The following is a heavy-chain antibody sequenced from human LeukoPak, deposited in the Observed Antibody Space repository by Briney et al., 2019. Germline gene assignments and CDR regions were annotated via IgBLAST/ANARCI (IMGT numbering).Heavy chain of an antibody. CDR1: GYTFTGYY. Sequence: ASVKVSCKASGYTFTGYYMHWVRQAPGQGLEWMGWISTYNGNTNYAQYLQGRVTMTTDTSTSTAYMELRSLRSDDTAVYYCARVPPLYNWNSISQKTFDIWGQGTMVTVSS. D-gene: IGHD1-7*01. V-gene: IGHV1-18*04. J-gene: IGHJ3*02. CDR3: ARVPPLYNWNSISQKTFDI. CDR2: ISTYNGNT.